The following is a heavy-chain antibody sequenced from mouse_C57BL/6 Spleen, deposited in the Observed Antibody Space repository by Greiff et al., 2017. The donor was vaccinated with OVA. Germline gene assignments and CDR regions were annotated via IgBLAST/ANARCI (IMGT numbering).Heavy chain of an antibody. Sequence: QVQLQQSGAELVRPGTSVKVSCKASGYAFTNYLIEWVKQRPGQGLEWIGVINPGSGGTNYNEKFKGKATLTADKSSSTAYMQLSSLTSEDSAVYICAMKQLRPYYARDYWGQGTSVTVSS. J-gene: IGHJ4*01. CDR1: GYAFTNYL. CDR3: AMKQLRPYYARDY. D-gene: IGHD3-2*02. V-gene: IGHV1-54*01. CDR2: INPGSGGT.